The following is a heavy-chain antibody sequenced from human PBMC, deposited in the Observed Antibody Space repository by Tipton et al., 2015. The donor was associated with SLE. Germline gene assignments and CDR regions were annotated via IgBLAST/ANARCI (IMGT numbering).Heavy chain of an antibody. D-gene: IGHD3-16*01. CDR1: GFNFSTYS. CDR3: AKDRSTKFGNYGMDV. V-gene: IGHV3-21*04. J-gene: IGHJ6*02. Sequence: GSLRLSCSASGFNFSTYSMNWIRQAPGKGLEWVSSISSKGTYIYYADSVKGRFTISRDNAQNSLYLQMNSLRAEDTALYYCAKDRSTKFGNYGMDVWGQGTTVIVSS. CDR2: ISSKGTYI.